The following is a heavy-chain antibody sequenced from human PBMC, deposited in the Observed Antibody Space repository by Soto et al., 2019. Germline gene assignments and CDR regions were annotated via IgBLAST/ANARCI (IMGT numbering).Heavy chain of an antibody. CDR3: ARSKHSSRVSGDYYYCMDG. D-gene: IGHD3-10*01. CDR1: GDSFSRNSPA. Sequence: SQTLSLTYDISGDSFSRNSPAWNWIRQTPSRVLEWLGKTYYRSKWYNDYAVSVKSRITINPDTSKNQFSLQLKSVTPADTDVYYCARSKHSSRVSGDYYYCMDGWGQGTTVTV. J-gene: IGHJ6*02. V-gene: IGHV6-1*01. CDR2: TYYRSKWYN.